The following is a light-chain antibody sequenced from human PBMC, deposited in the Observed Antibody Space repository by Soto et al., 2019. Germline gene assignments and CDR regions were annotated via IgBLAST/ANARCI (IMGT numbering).Light chain of an antibody. V-gene: IGLV1-47*02. Sequence: QSVLTQPPSASGAPGQRVTISCSGSSSNIGSNYVYCFQHLPGTAPKLLIYNDNQRPSGVPDRFSGSKSGTSASLAISGLRSEDEAVYYCAAWDDSLSGLVFGTGTKLTVL. J-gene: IGLJ1*01. CDR1: SSNIGSNY. CDR2: NDN. CDR3: AAWDDSLSGLV.